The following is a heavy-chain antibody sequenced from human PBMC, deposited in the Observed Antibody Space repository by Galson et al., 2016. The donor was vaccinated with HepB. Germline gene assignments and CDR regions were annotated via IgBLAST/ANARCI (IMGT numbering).Heavy chain of an antibody. J-gene: IGHJ4*02. CDR2: TKKKVNGYTT. Sequence: SLRLSCAASGFTFSDHYMDWVRQPPGKGLEWVGRTKKKVNGYTTEYAASVKGRFTISISRDDSKNSLYLQMNSLKTEDTAVYYCTSTPRRYGSGTFFDYWGQGTLVTVSS. D-gene: IGHD3-10*01. CDR1: GFTFSDHY. CDR3: TSTPRRYGSGTFFDY. V-gene: IGHV3-72*01.